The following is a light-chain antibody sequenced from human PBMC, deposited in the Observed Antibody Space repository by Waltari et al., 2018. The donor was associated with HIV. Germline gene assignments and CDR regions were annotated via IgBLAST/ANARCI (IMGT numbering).Light chain of an antibody. CDR2: DKN. Sequence: QSVLTHPPSGSAAPVQRVTISCSGSSYNLGTNGVSWYQQLPGKSPNLLIYDKNTRVPGVPDRLSAAQSGKSATLRISGLQTGDEANYYCGTWDDKLGGGIFGGGTKLTVL. CDR3: GTWDDKLGGGI. J-gene: IGLJ2*01. CDR1: SYNLGTNG. V-gene: IGLV1-51*01.